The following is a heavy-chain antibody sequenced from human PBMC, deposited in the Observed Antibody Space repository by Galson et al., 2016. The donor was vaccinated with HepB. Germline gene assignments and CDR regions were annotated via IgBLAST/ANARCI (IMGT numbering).Heavy chain of an antibody. Sequence: SETLSLTCSVSGGSISGYYWSWIRQPPGKGLEWIGYIYYSGSTNYNPSLKSRVTISVDTSKNQVSLKLSSVTAADTAVYYCARTTTITTILDSWGQGTLVTVSS. CDR2: IYYSGST. CDR1: GGSISGYY. V-gene: IGHV4-59*08. CDR3: ARTTTITTILDS. J-gene: IGHJ4*02. D-gene: IGHD4-11*01.